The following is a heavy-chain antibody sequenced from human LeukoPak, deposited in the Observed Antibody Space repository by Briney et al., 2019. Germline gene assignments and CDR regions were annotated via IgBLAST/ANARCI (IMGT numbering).Heavy chain of an antibody. Sequence: GGSLRLSCAASGFTFSSYEMNWVRQAPGKGLEWVSYISSSGSTIYYADSVEGRFTISRDNAKNSLYLQMNSLRAEDTAVYYCARGRRRATSGPSYYFDYWGQGALVTVSS. J-gene: IGHJ4*02. CDR1: GFTFSSYE. CDR3: ARGRRRATSGPSYYFDY. V-gene: IGHV3-48*03. D-gene: IGHD3-16*01. CDR2: ISSSGSTI.